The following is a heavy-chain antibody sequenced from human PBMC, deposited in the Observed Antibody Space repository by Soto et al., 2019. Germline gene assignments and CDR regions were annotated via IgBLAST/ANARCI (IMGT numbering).Heavy chain of an antibody. CDR3: ARDIAAAGSDY. CDR2: IYSGGST. J-gene: IGHJ4*02. D-gene: IGHD6-13*01. Sequence: EVQLVESGGGLVQPGGSLRLSCAASGFTVSSNYMSWVRQAPGKGLEWVSVIYSGGSTYYADSVKGRFTISRDNSKNTLYLQMTSLRAEDTAVYYCARDIAAAGSDYWGQGTLVTVSS. CDR1: GFTVSSNY. V-gene: IGHV3-66*01.